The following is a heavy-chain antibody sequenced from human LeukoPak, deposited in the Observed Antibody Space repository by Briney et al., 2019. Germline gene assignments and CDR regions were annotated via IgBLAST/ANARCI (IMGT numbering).Heavy chain of an antibody. CDR2: INPNSGGT. CDR3: ARVFLRVGPDHMKVGNTSPGY. CDR1: GYTFTSYD. Sequence: VASVKVSCKASGYTFTSYDINWVRQATGQGLEWMGWINPNSGGTNYAQKFQGRVTMTRDTSISTAFMELSSLISDDTAVYYCARVFLRVGPDHMKVGNTSPGYWGQGTLVTVSS. V-gene: IGHV1-2*02. D-gene: IGHD1-26*01. J-gene: IGHJ4*02.